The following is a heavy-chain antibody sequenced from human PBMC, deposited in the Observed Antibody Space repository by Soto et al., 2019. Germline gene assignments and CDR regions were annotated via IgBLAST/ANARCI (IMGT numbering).Heavy chain of an antibody. V-gene: IGHV4-34*12. CDR2: IIHSEST. J-gene: IGHJ6*02. CDR1: GGSFSAYY. CDR3: ARQRPTDGRWEFANYYGMDV. D-gene: IGHD1-26*01. Sequence: PSETLSLTCAVYGGSFSAYYWSWVRKPPGKGLEWIGEIIHSESTKYNPSLKRRVTISVDTSKNQFSLKLSSVTAADTAVYYCARQRPTDGRWEFANYYGMDVCGQGTPVTVSS.